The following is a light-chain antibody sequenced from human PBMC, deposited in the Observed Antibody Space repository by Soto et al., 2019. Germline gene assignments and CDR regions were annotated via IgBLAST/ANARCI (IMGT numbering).Light chain of an antibody. CDR2: EVS. V-gene: IGLV2-8*01. J-gene: IGLJ2*01. CDR3: SSYARSNEV. CDR1: SSDVGGYNY. Sequence: QSALTQPPSASGSPGQSVTISCTGTSSDVGGYNYVSWYQQHTGKAPKLMIYEVSKRPSGVPDRFSGSKSGNTASLTVSGPQDEDEADYYSSSYARSNEVFGGGTQLTVL.